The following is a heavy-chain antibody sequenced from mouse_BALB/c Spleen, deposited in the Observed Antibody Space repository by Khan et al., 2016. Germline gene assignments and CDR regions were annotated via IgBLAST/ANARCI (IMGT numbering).Heavy chain of an antibody. Sequence: EVELVESGGGLVQPGGSLRLSCATSGFTFTDYYMSWVRQPPGKALEWLGFIRNKAKGYTTEYSASVKGRFTIARDNSQILLHRPMNTLRAEDSATYYFARDFYDGYDWYFDVWGAGTTVTVSS. CDR2: IRNKAKGYTT. J-gene: IGHJ1*01. V-gene: IGHV7-3*02. CDR1: GFTFTDYY. D-gene: IGHD2-3*01. CDR3: ARDFYDGYDWYFDV.